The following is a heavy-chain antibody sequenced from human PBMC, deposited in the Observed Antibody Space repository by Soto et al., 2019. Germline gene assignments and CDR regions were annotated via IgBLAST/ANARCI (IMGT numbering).Heavy chain of an antibody. CDR3: AKTPGVITVITSFDH. V-gene: IGHV3-23*01. Sequence: RPSCVASGFTLYKNAPGRGRPAPGEGLEWVSAISGSGASTYDADSVKGRFTISRDNSNNTLYLQMNSLRAGDTAVYYCAKTPGVITVITSFDHWGQGTPVTVSS. CDR1: GFTLYKNA. J-gene: IGHJ4*02. D-gene: IGHD3-16*01. CDR2: ISGSGAST.